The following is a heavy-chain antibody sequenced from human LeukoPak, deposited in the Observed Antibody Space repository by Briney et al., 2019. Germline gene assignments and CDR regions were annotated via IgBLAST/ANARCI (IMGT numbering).Heavy chain of an antibody. CDR1: GGTFSSYA. CDR3: AREYSGSYLDAFDI. V-gene: IGHV1-69*05. J-gene: IGHJ3*02. CDR2: IIPIFGTA. D-gene: IGHD1-26*01. Sequence: SSVKVPCKASGGTFSSYAISWVRQAPGQGLEGMGRIIPIFGTANYAQKFQGRVTITTDESTSTAYMELSSLRSEDTAVYYCAREYSGSYLDAFDIWGQGTMVTVSS.